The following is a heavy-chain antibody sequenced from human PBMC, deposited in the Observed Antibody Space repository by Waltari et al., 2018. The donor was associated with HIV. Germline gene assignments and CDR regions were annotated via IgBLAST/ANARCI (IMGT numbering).Heavy chain of an antibody. CDR1: GGSVSSGSYY. CDR3: ARETPRGRPANWCDP. Sequence: QVQLQESGPGLVKPSETLSLTCTVSGGSVSSGSYYWSWIRQPPGKGLEWIGYIYYSGSTNYHPSLKSRVTISVDTSKNQFSLKLSAVTAADTAVYYCARETPRGRPANWCDPWGQGTLVTVSS. CDR2: IYYSGST. V-gene: IGHV4-61*01. J-gene: IGHJ5*02. D-gene: IGHD3-10*01.